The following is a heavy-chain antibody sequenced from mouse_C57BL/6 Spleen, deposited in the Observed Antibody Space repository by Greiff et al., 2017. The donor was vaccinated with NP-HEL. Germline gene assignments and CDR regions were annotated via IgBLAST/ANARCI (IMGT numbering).Heavy chain of an antibody. D-gene: IGHD2-3*01. CDR1: GYTFTDYY. CDR2: INPNNGGT. V-gene: IGHV1-26*01. Sequence: VQLQQSGPELVKPGASVKISCKASGYTFTDYYMNWVKQSHGKSLEWIGDINPNNGGTSYNQKFKGKATLTVDKSSSTAYMELRSLTSEGSAVYYCARDGYSYAMDYWGQGTSVTVSS. CDR3: ARDGYSYAMDY. J-gene: IGHJ4*01.